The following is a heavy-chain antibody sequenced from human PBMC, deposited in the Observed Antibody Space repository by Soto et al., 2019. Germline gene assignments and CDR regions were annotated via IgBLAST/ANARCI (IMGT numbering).Heavy chain of an antibody. Sequence: QVQLQESGPGLVKASQTLSITCTVSGGSISSGDYYWSWIRQPPGKGPEWIGYIYSNEYTSYEPSLTSPVTISLATSKNHFSLTLNSVTAADTAVYYCAGGALGYNWFDPWGQGTLVTVSS. CDR3: AGGALGYNWFDP. D-gene: IGHD3-16*01. CDR1: GGSISSGDYY. CDR2: IYSNEYT. J-gene: IGHJ5*02. V-gene: IGHV4-30-4*01.